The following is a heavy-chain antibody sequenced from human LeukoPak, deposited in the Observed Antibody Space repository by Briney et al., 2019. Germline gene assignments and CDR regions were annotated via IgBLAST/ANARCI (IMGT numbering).Heavy chain of an antibody. J-gene: IGHJ4*02. D-gene: IGHD2-15*01. V-gene: IGHV3-23*01. Sequence: GGSLRLSCAASGFTFSSYGMSWVRQAPGKGLEWVSGLSASDGSAYYADSVKGRFTISRDNSKNTLYLQMNSLRAEDTAVYYCAKDPVPAAVVVVASYYFDYWGQGTLVTVSS. CDR3: AKDPVPAAVVVVASYYFDY. CDR1: GFTFSSYG. CDR2: LSASDGSA.